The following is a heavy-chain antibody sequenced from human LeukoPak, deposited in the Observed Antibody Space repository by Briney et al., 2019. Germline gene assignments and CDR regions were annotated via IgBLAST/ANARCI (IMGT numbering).Heavy chain of an antibody. CDR2: ISGDGGST. V-gene: IGHV3-43*02. CDR1: GFTFDNYA. J-gene: IGHJ1*01. Sequence: GGSLRLSCAASGFTFDNYAIHWVRQAPGKGLEWVSLISGDGGSTYYADSMKGRFTISRDNSKNSLYLQMNSLRTEDTALYYCARDSQEFFQHWGPGTLVTVSS. CDR3: ARDSQEFFQH.